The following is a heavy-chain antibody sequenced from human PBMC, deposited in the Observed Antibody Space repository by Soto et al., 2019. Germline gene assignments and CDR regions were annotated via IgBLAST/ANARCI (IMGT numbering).Heavy chain of an antibody. CDR1: GFTFSSYW. Sequence: GGSLRLSCAASGFTFSSYWMSWVRQAPGKGLEWVANIKQEGSEKYYVDSVKGRFTISRDNAKNSLYLQMNSLRAEDTAVYYCARDRYDYIWGSYRYFDYWGPGTLVTAPQ. D-gene: IGHD3-16*02. J-gene: IGHJ4*02. V-gene: IGHV3-7*01. CDR2: IKQEGSEK. CDR3: ARDRYDYIWGSYRYFDY.